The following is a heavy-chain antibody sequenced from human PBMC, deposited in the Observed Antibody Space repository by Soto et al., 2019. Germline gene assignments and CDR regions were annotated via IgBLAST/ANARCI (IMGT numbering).Heavy chain of an antibody. V-gene: IGHV1-69*12. Sequence: QVQLVQSGAEVKKPGSSVTVSRKASGGTFSSYTISWVRQAPGQGLEWMGGIIPIFGTANDAQKFQGRVTITADESTSTADMELSSLRSEDTAVYYCARGNHRWLQLWYFDLWGRGTLVTVSS. J-gene: IGHJ2*01. CDR1: GGTFSSYT. D-gene: IGHD5-12*01. CDR3: ARGNHRWLQLWYFDL. CDR2: IIPIFGTA.